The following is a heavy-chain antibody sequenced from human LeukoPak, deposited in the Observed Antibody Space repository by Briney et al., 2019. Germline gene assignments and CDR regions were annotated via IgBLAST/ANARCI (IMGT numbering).Heavy chain of an antibody. D-gene: IGHD6-19*01. CDR3: AKHVRTSVWFFDY. CDR2: ISGSGGRT. J-gene: IGHJ4*02. Sequence: GGSLRLSCAASGFTFSSDALSWVRQAPGKGLEWVSLISGSGGRTEYADSVKGRFTISRDNSKNTLYLQMNSLKAEDTAVYYCAKHVRTSVWFFDYWGQGTLVTVSS. V-gene: IGHV3-23*01. CDR1: GFTFSSDA.